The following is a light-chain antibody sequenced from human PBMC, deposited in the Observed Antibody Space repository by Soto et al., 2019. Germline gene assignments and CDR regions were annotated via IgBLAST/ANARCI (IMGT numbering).Light chain of an antibody. V-gene: IGKV1-27*01. Sequence: DIQMTQSPSSLSASVGDRVTITCRASQGISNYLAWYQQKPGKIPKLLIFAASTLQSGVPSRFTGSGSGTDFTPTISSLQPEDVATYYCQKYTSVPSFGGGTKVEIK. CDR3: QKYTSVPS. CDR1: QGISNY. J-gene: IGKJ4*01. CDR2: AAS.